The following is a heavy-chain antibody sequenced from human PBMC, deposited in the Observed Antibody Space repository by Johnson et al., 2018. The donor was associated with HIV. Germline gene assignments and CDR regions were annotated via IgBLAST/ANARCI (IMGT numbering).Heavy chain of an antibody. J-gene: IGHJ3*02. CDR1: GFTFSNYA. CDR3: ARLRSPDAFDI. D-gene: IGHD2-15*01. V-gene: IGHV3-64*01. CDR2: ISGNGGST. Sequence: AQLVESGGGLVQPGGSLRVSCAASGFTFSNYAIHWVRQAPGKGLEYVSAISGNGGSTYYANSVKGRFTISRDNSKNTIYLQMGSLRAEDMGVYYCARLRSPDAFDIWGQGTMVTVSS.